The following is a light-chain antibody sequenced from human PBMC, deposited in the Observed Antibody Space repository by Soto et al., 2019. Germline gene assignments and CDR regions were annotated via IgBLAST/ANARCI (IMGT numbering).Light chain of an antibody. CDR1: QSVGRK. J-gene: IGKJ1*01. CDR2: DAS. Sequence: EIEMTQSPATLSVSPGERATLSCRSSQSVGRKLAWYQQKPGQAPRLLNYDASNRAMGVPARFSGSGSGTELTIPSSSLPSEDVGVYPCQHYDIWPPGTFGQGTEVE. CDR3: QHYDIWPPGT. V-gene: IGKV3-15*01.